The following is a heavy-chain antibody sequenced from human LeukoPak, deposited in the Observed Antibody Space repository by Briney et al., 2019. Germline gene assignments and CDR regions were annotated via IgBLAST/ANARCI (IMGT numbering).Heavy chain of an antibody. CDR1: GFTFSNYS. J-gene: IGHJ4*02. D-gene: IGHD2-21*02. Sequence: GGSLRLSCAASGFTFSNYSMNWVRQAPGKGLEWVSSISFSGSYIYYADSLRGRITISRDNTKNSLYLQMNSLRAEDTAVYYCAKGEIVVVTAIDYWGQGTLVTVSS. V-gene: IGHV3-21*04. CDR2: ISFSGSYI. CDR3: AKGEIVVVTAIDY.